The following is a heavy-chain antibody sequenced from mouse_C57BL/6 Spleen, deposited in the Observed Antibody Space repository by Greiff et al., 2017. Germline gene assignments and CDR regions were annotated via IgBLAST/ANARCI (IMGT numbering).Heavy chain of an antibody. CDR2: INYDGSST. CDR3: ARDRGTTVLDY. D-gene: IGHD1-1*01. V-gene: IGHV5-16*01. J-gene: IGHJ2*01. CDR1: GFTFSDYY. Sequence: EVMLVESEGGLVQPGSSMKLSCTASGFTFSDYYMAWVRQVPEKGLEWVANINYDGSSTYYLDSLKSRFIISRDNAKNILYLQMSRLKSEDTATYYCARDRGTTVLDYWGQGTTLTVSS.